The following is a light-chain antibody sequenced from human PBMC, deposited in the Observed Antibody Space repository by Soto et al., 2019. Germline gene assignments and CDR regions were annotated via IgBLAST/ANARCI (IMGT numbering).Light chain of an antibody. CDR1: QSVSSSY. CDR2: GAS. CDR3: QQYGSSPLT. V-gene: IGKV3-20*01. Sequence: EIVLTQSPGTLSLSPGERATLSCRASQSVSSSYLVWYRQKPGQAPRLLIYGASSRATGIPDRFSGSGSGTDFTLTISRLEPEDFAVYYCQQYGSSPLTFGGGTKVEIK. J-gene: IGKJ4*01.